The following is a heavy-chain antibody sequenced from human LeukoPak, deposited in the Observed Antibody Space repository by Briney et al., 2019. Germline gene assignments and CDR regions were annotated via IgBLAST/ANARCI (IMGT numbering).Heavy chain of an antibody. J-gene: IGHJ4*02. D-gene: IGHD5-12*01. CDR1: GFPFNSYW. V-gene: IGHV3-7*03. Sequence: GSLRLSCAVSGFPFNSYWMSWVRQAPGKGLEWVANVKQDGSDTYSVDSVKGRFTISRDNAKNSLYLEMNSLRVEDTAVYYCATSGYSGYGIDNWGQGTLVAVSS. CDR2: VKQDGSDT. CDR3: ATSGYSGYGIDN.